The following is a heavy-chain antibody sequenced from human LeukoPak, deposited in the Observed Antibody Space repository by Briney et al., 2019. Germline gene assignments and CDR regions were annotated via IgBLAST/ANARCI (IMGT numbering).Heavy chain of an antibody. Sequence: PSETLSLTCTVSGASVGSAGYYWSWIRQPPGGGLEWIGYVYYIDNTNYNPSLKSRVTMSVNPSKNQISLNLHSVTAADTAMYYCARTQSQSGSYRYYFAYWGQGTLVTVSS. D-gene: IGHD1-26*01. V-gene: IGHV4-61*08. CDR3: ARTQSQSGSYRYYFAY. J-gene: IGHJ4*02. CDR1: GASVGSAGYY. CDR2: VYYIDNT.